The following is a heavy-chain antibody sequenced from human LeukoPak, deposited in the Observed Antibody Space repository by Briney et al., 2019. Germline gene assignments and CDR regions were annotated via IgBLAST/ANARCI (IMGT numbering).Heavy chain of an antibody. J-gene: IGHJ4*02. Sequence: ASVKVSCKVSGYTLTELSMHWVRQAPGKGLEWMGGFDPEDGETIYAQKLQGRVTMTTDTSTSTAYMELRSLRSDDTAVYYCARDTVAVAGKGGFDYWGQGTLVTVSS. CDR3: ARDTVAVAGKGGFDY. CDR1: GYTLTELS. CDR2: FDPEDGET. D-gene: IGHD6-19*01. V-gene: IGHV1-24*01.